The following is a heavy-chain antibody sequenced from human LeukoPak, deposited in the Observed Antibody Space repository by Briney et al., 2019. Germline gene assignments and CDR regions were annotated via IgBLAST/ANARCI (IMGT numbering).Heavy chain of an antibody. D-gene: IGHD6-13*01. CDR3: ARVYSSSWYSGY. J-gene: IGHJ4*02. Sequence: GGSLRLSCAASGFSFNSYSMYWVRQAPGKGLEWVSSITSSSSYIYYADSVKGRFTISRDNAKNSLYLQMNSLRAEDTAVYYCARVYSSSWYSGYWGQGTLVTVSS. CDR1: GFSFNSYS. CDR2: ITSSSSYI. V-gene: IGHV3-21*01.